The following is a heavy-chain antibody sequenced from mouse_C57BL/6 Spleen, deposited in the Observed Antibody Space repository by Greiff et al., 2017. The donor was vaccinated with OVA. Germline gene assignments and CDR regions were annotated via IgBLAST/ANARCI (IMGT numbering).Heavy chain of an antibody. CDR3: ARDRDGSSFYFDY. CDR1: GYSITSGYY. J-gene: IGHJ2*01. CDR2: ISYDGSN. D-gene: IGHD1-1*01. Sequence: EVKLVESGPGLVKPSQSLSLTCSVTGYSITSGYYWNWIRQFPGNKLEWMGYISYDGSNNYNPSLKNRISITRDTSKNQFFLKLNSVTTEDTATYDCARDRDGSSFYFDYWGQGTTLTVSS. V-gene: IGHV3-6*01.